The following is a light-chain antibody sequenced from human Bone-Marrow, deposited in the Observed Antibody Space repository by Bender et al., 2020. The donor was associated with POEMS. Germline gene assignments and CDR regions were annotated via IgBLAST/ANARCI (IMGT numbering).Light chain of an antibody. CDR2: EVS. CDR1: SSDVGGYNY. CDR3: AVWDDSLNGWV. J-gene: IGLJ3*02. V-gene: IGLV2-14*01. Sequence: QSALTQPASVSGSPGQSITISCTGASSDVGGYNYVSWYQQHPGKAPKLIIYEVSKRPSEVPDRFSGSRSGTSASLAISGLQSEDEADYYCAVWDDSLNGWVFGGGTKLTVL.